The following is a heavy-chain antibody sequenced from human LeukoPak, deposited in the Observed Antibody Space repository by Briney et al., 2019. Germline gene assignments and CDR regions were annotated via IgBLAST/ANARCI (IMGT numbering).Heavy chain of an antibody. D-gene: IGHD5-18*01. J-gene: IGHJ4*02. CDR2: ILNDGGST. CDR3: VRHNYGYDY. Sequence: GGSLRLSCAASGFTFNRYWMHWLRQAPGEGPVWVAHILNDGGSTSYADSVKGRFTISRDDAKNTLSLQMNSLRAEDTAVYHCVRHNYGYDYWGQGTPVTVSS. V-gene: IGHV3-74*01. CDR1: GFTFNRYW.